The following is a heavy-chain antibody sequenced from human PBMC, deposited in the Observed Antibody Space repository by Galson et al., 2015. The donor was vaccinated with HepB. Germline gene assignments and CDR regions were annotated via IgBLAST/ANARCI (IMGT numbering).Heavy chain of an antibody. CDR1: GFTFSSYG. CDR3: ARVSGGSGSYYNTSRDDY. Sequence: SLRLSCAASGFTFSSYGMHWVRQAPGKGLEWVAVIWYDGSNKYYADSVKGRFTISRDNSKNTLCLQMNSLRAEDTAVYYCARVSGGSGSYYNTSRDDYWGQGTLVTVSS. CDR2: IWYDGSNK. V-gene: IGHV3-33*01. D-gene: IGHD3-10*01. J-gene: IGHJ4*02.